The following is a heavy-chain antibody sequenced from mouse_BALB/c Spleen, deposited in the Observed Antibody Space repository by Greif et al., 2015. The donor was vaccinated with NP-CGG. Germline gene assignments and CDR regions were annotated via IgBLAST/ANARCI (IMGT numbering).Heavy chain of an antibody. V-gene: IGHV1-9*01. J-gene: IGHJ3*01. D-gene: IGHD2-1*01. Sequence: VQLQQSGAELMKPGASVKISCKATGYTFSSYWIEWVKQRPGHGLEWIGEILPGSGSTNYNEKFKGKATFTADTSSNPAYVQLSSLSSDDSAVYYCAREGGNLGFAYWGQGPLVTVSA. CDR2: ILPGSGST. CDR3: AREGGNLGFAY. CDR1: GYTFSSYW.